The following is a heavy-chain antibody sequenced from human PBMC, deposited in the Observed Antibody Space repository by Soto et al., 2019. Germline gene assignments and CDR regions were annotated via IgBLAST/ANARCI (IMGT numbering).Heavy chain of an antibody. CDR2: IYYSGST. D-gene: IGHD2-2*01. CDR3: VIGVPAAMWGLNWFDP. CDR1: GCSISSSSYY. J-gene: IGHJ5*02. Sequence: SETLSLTCTFSGCSISSSSYYWGWIHQPPGKGLEWIGSIYYSGSTYYNPSLKSRVTISVDTSKNQFSLKLSSVTAADTAVYYCVIGVPAAMWGLNWFDPWGQGTLVTVSS. V-gene: IGHV4-39*01.